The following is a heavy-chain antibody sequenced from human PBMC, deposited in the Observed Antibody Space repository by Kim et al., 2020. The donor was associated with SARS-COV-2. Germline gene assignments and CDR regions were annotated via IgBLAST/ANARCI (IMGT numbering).Heavy chain of an antibody. Sequence: SETLSLTCAVYGGSFSGYYWSWIRQPPGKGLEWIGEINHSGSTNYNPSLKSRVTISVDTSKNQFSLKLSSVTAADTAVYYCARVYCSSTSCYLDYWGQGT. CDR2: INHSGST. CDR1: GGSFSGYY. D-gene: IGHD2-2*01. J-gene: IGHJ4*02. CDR3: ARVYCSSTSCYLDY. V-gene: IGHV4-34*01.